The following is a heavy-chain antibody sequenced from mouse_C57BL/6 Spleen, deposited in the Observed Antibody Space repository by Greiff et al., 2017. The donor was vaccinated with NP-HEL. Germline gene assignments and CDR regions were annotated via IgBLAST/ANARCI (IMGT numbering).Heavy chain of an antibody. CDR3: ARVGYYVPFDY. J-gene: IGHJ2*01. D-gene: IGHD2-3*01. CDR1: GYAFSSSW. V-gene: IGHV1-82*01. Sequence: QVQLKQSGPELVKPGASVKISCKASGYAFSSSWMNWVKQRPGKGLEWIGRIYPGDGDTNYNGKFKGKATLTADKSSSTAYMQLSSLTSEDSAVYFCARVGYYVPFDYWGQGTTLTVSS. CDR2: IYPGDGDT.